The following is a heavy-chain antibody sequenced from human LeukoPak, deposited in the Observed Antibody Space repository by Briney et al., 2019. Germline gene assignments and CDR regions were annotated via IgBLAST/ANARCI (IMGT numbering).Heavy chain of an antibody. J-gene: IGHJ5*02. CDR2: ISSSSSTI. V-gene: IGHV3-48*01. Sequence: GGSLRLSRAASGFTFSSYIMNWVRQAPGKGLEWVSYISSSSSTIYYADSVKGRFTISRDNAKNSLYLQMNSLRVEDSAIYYCARGGKLEPTALASWGQGSLVVVSS. CDR3: ARGGKLEPTALAS. CDR1: GFTFSSYI. D-gene: IGHD2-21*02.